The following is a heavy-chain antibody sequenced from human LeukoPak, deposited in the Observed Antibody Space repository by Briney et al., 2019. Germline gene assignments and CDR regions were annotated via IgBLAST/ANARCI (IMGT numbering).Heavy chain of an antibody. CDR1: GFSISSGYC. CDR2: ISHSGST. V-gene: IGHV4-38-2*02. D-gene: IGHD3-10*01. Sequence: SETLSLTCTVSGFSISSGYCWGWIRQSPGKGLEWIGSISHSGSTYYNPSLKSRVTISLNTSKNQFCMWVTSVPAADTAMYYCARDLVIKASGSYEYWGQGTLVTVSS. J-gene: IGHJ4*02. CDR3: ARDLVIKASGSYEY.